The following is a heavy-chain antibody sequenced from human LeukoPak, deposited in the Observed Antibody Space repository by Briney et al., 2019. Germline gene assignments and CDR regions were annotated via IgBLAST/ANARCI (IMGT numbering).Heavy chain of an antibody. D-gene: IGHD3-9*01. CDR1: GFTFDDYA. J-gene: IGHJ4*02. Sequence: GGSLRLSCAASGFTFDDYAMHWVRQAPGKGLEWVSLISGDGGSTYYADSVKGRFTISRDNSKNSLYLQMNSLRTEDTALYYCAKDPSSTGYYATPPQFDYWGQGTLVTVSS. CDR2: ISGDGGST. V-gene: IGHV3-43*02. CDR3: AKDPSSTGYYATPPQFDY.